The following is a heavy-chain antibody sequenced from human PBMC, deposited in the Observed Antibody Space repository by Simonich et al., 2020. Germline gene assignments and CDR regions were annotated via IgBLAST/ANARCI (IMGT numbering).Heavy chain of an antibody. V-gene: IGHV4-34*01. J-gene: IGHJ1*01. Sequence: QVQLQQWGAGLLKPSETLSLTCAVYGGSFSGYYWSWIRQPPGKGLEWIGEINQSGSTNYNPSHKSRVTISVATSKHKFSLKLSSVTAADTAVYYCARGLRVAAAGTAFQHWGQGTLVTVSS. CDR3: ARGLRVAAAGTAFQH. D-gene: IGHD6-13*01. CDR2: INQSGST. CDR1: GGSFSGYY.